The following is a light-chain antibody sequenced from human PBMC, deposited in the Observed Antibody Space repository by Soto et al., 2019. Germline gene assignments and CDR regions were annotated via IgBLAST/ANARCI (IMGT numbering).Light chain of an antibody. J-gene: IGKJ1*01. Sequence: EIVLTQSPATLSLSPGERATLSCRASQSVGSSLAWYQQKPGQAPRLLIYDASNRATGIPARFSGSGFGTDFTLTISSLESEDFAVYYCLQRGDWPPLTFGQGTKVEIK. CDR1: QSVGSS. CDR3: LQRGDWPPLT. CDR2: DAS. V-gene: IGKV3-11*01.